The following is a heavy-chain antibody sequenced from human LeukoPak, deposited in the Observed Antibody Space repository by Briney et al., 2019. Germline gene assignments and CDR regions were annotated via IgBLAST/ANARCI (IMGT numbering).Heavy chain of an antibody. CDR2: MNPNSGNT. J-gene: IGHJ4*02. V-gene: IGHV1-8*01. CDR1: GYTFTSYD. CDR3: ARGIAVAASLDY. Sequence: VASVKVSCKASGYTFTSYDINWVRQATGQGLEWMGWMNPNSGNTGYAQKFQGRATMTRNTSISTAYMELSSLRSEDTAVYYCARGIAVAASLDYWGQGTLVTVSS. D-gene: IGHD6-19*01.